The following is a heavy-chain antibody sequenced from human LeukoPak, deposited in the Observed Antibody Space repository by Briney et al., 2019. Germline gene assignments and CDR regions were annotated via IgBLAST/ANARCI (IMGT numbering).Heavy chain of an antibody. J-gene: IGHJ4*02. Sequence: GGSLRLSCAASGFTLSSYAMSWVRQAPGKGLEWVANINQDGSQKYYVDSVKGRFTISRDNAKNSLYLQMNSLRAEDTAVYYCARGGGVHAHWGQGTLVTVSS. CDR3: ARGGGVHAH. V-gene: IGHV3-7*01. D-gene: IGHD3-16*01. CDR1: GFTLSSYA. CDR2: INQDGSQK.